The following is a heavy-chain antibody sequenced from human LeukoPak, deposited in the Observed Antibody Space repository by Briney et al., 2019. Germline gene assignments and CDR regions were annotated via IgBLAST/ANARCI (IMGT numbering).Heavy chain of an antibody. CDR3: ARGEKDDYDRRGAFDI. J-gene: IGHJ3*02. Sequence: PGRSRRLSCAASGFTFSRYAMHWVRHAPGKGLEWVAVTWYDGSNKFYTDSVKGRFTISRDNSKNTLYLQMNSLRAEDTAMYYCARGEKDDYDRRGAFDIWGQGTMVTVSS. CDR1: GFTFSRYA. V-gene: IGHV3-33*01. CDR2: TWYDGSNK. D-gene: IGHD3-22*01.